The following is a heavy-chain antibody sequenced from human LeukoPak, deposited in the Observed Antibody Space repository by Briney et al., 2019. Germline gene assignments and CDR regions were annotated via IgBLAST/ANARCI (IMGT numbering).Heavy chain of an antibody. CDR3: AGRKYSSRWYYSYWFDP. CDR2: ISSSGNAI. V-gene: IGHV3-11*01. D-gene: IGHD6-13*01. J-gene: IGHJ5*02. CDR1: GFTFSDYY. Sequence: GGSLRLSCAASGFTFSDYYMSWIRPAPGKGLEWVSYISSSGNAIYYADSVKGRFTLSRDNAKNSLYLHMNSLRAEDTAVYYCAGRKYSSRWYYSYWFDPWGQGTLVTVSS.